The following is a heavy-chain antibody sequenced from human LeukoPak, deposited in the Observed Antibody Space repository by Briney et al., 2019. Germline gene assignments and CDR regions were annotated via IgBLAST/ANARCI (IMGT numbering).Heavy chain of an antibody. CDR2: ISGSGGST. V-gene: IGHV3-23*01. D-gene: IGHD3-22*01. CDR1: GFTFSSYA. Sequence: GGPLRLSCAASGFTFSSYAMSWVRQPPGKGLEGASAISGSGGSTYYADSVKGRFTISRDNSKNTLYLQMNSLRAEDTAVYYCAKGQGVNYYDSDWFDPWGQGTLVTVSS. J-gene: IGHJ5*02. CDR3: AKGQGVNYYDSDWFDP.